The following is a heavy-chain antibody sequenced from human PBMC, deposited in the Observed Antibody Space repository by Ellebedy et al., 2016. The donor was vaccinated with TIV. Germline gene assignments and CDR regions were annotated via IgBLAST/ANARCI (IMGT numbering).Heavy chain of an antibody. CDR3: ARDEHTSSWWRGYGMDV. Sequence: ASVKVSCKASGYTFTSSYINWVRQAPGQGLEWMGIINPNGGGTTYAQKFQGRVTMTRDTSTSTVYMELSSLRSEDTAVYYCARDEHTSSWWRGYGMDVWGQGTTVAISS. CDR1: GYTFTSSY. CDR2: INPNGGGT. V-gene: IGHV1-46*01. D-gene: IGHD6-13*01. J-gene: IGHJ6*02.